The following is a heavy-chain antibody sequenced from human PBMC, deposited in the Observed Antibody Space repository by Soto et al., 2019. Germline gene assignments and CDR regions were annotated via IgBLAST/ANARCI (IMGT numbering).Heavy chain of an antibody. J-gene: IGHJ4*02. CDR3: AKRPLAARHTDY. D-gene: IGHD6-6*01. CDR1: GFTFSNYA. V-gene: IGHV3-23*01. CDR2: ISGSGDNT. Sequence: EVQLLESGGGLVQPGGSLRLSCAASGFTFSNYAMTWVRQAPGKGLEWVSTISGSGDNTYYADSVRGRFTISRDNSKNTLYLQMNSLRADDTAVYYWAKRPLAARHTDYWGQGTLVTVSS.